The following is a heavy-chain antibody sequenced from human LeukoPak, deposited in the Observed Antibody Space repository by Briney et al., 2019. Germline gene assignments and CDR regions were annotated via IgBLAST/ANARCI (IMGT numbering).Heavy chain of an antibody. D-gene: IGHD5-12*01. J-gene: IGHJ4*02. Sequence: PGGSLRLSCAASGSTFSSYWMSWVRQAPGKGLEWVANIKQDGSEKYYVDSVKGRFTISRDNAKNSLYLQMNSLRAEDTAAYYCARVGSGYEDYWGQGTLVTVSS. CDR3: ARVGSGYEDY. CDR2: IKQDGSEK. V-gene: IGHV3-7*01. CDR1: GSTFSSYW.